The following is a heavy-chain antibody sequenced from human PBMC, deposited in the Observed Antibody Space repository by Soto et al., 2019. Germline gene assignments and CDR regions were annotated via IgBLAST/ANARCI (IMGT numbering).Heavy chain of an antibody. CDR1: GYTFTSDA. D-gene: IGHD3-10*01. CDR3: ARGRAMVRDTYYYGMDV. CDR2: INAGNGNT. Sequence: GASVKVSCKASGYTFTSDAMHWVRQAPGQRLEWMGWINAGNGNTKYSQKFQGRVTITRDTSASTAYMELSSLRSEDTAVYYCARGRAMVRDTYYYGMDVWGQGTTVTVSS. J-gene: IGHJ6*02. V-gene: IGHV1-3*01.